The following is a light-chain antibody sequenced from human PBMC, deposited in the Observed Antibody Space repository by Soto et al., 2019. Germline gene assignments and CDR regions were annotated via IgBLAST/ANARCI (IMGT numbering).Light chain of an antibody. CDR3: QQAHSCPIT. CDR2: AAS. CDR1: QSIRNW. V-gene: IGKV1-12*01. Sequence: DIQMTQSPSTLSASVGDRVTITCRASQSIRNWLAWYQQKPGKAPKVLIYAASSLQTGVPSRFSGSGSGTEFTLTISSLQLDDFATYFCQQAHSCPITFGQGTRLEIK. J-gene: IGKJ5*01.